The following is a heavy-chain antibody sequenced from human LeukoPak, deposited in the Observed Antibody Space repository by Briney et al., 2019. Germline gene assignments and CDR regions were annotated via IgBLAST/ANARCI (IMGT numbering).Heavy chain of an antibody. CDR1: GFTFSSYA. CDR3: ASSSSWYFNWFDP. J-gene: IGHJ5*02. D-gene: IGHD6-13*01. CDR2: ISGSGGST. Sequence: GGSLRLSCAASGFTFSSYAMSWVRQAPGKGLEWVSAISGSGGSTYYADSVKGRFTISRDNSKNTLNPQMNSLRAEDTAVYYCASSSSWYFNWFDPWGQGTLVTVSS. V-gene: IGHV3-23*01.